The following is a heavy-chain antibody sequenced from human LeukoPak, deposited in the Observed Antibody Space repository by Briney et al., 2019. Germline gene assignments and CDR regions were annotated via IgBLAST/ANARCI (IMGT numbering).Heavy chain of an antibody. V-gene: IGHV3-23*01. D-gene: IGHD6-13*01. CDR2: ISGSGGST. Sequence: GGSLRLSCAASGFTFSSYAMSWVRQAPGKGLEWVSAISGSGGSTHYADSVKGRFTISRDNSKNTLYLQMNSLRAEDTAVYYCAKDVDSSSWYGYYYYYGMDVWGQGTTVTVSS. J-gene: IGHJ6*02. CDR1: GFTFSSYA. CDR3: AKDVDSSSWYGYYYYYGMDV.